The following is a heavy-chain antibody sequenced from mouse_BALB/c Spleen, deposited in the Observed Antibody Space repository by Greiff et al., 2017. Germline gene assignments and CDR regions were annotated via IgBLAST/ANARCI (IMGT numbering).Heavy chain of an antibody. V-gene: IGHV1S81*02. CDR3: TRGGDYDGGDY. Sequence: VQLQQPGAELVKPGASVKLSCKASGYTFTSYYMYWVKQRPGQGLEWIGGINPSNGGTNFNEKFKSKATLTVDKSSSTAYMQLSSLTSEDSAVYYCTRGGDYDGGDYWGQGTSVTVSS. J-gene: IGHJ4*01. CDR2: INPSNGGT. CDR1: GYTFTSYY. D-gene: IGHD2-4*01.